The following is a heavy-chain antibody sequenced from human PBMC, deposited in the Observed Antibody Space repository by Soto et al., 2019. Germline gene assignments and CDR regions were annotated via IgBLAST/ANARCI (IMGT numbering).Heavy chain of an antibody. Sequence: EVQLLESGGGLVQPGGSLRLSCAASGFTFSSYTMSWVRQAPGKGLEWVSGISATGGSTYYADSVKGRFTFSRDNSKNTVYLQMSSLTSEDTAVYYCAKDFIGYCSSVNCHIFDFWGQGTPVTVLS. J-gene: IGHJ4*02. D-gene: IGHD2-15*01. V-gene: IGHV3-23*01. CDR2: ISATGGST. CDR3: AKDFIGYCSSVNCHIFDF. CDR1: GFTFSSYT.